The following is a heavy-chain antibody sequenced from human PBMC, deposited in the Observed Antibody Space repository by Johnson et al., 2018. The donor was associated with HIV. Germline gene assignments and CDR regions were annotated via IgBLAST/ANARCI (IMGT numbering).Heavy chain of an antibody. CDR1: GCIFSGFG. V-gene: IGHV3-30*03. CDR2: ISYDGRNK. CDR3: ARERFSDILTGYHAFDV. Sequence: QVQLVESGGGVVQPGRSLRLSCAASGCIFSGFGLHWVRQAPGRGLEWVASISYDGRNKYYADSVRGRITISRDNSKNTPYLQRNSLRAEDTAVYYCARERFSDILTGYHAFDVWGQGTMVTVSS. J-gene: IGHJ3*01. D-gene: IGHD3-9*01.